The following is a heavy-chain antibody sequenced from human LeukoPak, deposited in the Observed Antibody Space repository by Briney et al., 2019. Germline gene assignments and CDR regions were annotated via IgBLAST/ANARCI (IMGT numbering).Heavy chain of an antibody. J-gene: IGHJ4*02. V-gene: IGHV3-74*03. CDR3: VAYNWNYPDY. CDR2: INTDGRDT. D-gene: IGHD1-7*01. CDR1: GFSFRSYF. Sequence: PGGSLRLSCAASGFSFRSYFMYWVRQAPGKGLVWVSRINTDGRDTECADSVKGRFTISRDNAKNTLYMQMNSLREEDTAVYYCVAYNWNYPDYWGQGTLVTVSS.